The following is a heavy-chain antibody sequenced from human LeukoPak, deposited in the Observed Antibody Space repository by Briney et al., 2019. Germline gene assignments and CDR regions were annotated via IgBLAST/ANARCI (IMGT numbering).Heavy chain of an antibody. CDR1: GDSINNYY. D-gene: IGHD5-12*01. V-gene: IGHV4-59*01. CDR2: AYNNGET. Sequence: PSETLSLTCTVSGDSINNYYWSLIRQPPGKRLEYIACAYNNGETNYNPSLKSRVAISVDTSKNHLSLNLSSVTAADTATYYCAGTTRWLAFDYWGQGILVTVSS. J-gene: IGHJ4*02. CDR3: AGTTRWLAFDY.